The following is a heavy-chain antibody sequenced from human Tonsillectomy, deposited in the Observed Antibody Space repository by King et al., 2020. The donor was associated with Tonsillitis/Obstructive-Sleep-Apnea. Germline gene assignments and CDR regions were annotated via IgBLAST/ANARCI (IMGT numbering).Heavy chain of an antibody. CDR1: GGSISSSTYY. V-gene: IGHV4-39*01. D-gene: IGHD1-1*01. CDR2: IYYSGST. J-gene: IGHJ3*02. CDR3: ARRVQLERRGDAFNI. Sequence: LQLQESGPGLVKPSETLSLTCTVSGGSISSSTYYWGWIRQPPGKGLEWIGTIYYSGSTYYNPSLKTRVTKTVDTSNNQFSLKLSSVTAADTAVYYCARRVQLERRGDAFNIWGQGTMVTVSS.